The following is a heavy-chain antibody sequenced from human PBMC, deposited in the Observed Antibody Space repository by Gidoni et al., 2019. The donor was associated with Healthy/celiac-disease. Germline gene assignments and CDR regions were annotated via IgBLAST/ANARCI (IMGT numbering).Heavy chain of an antibody. Sequence: QVQLVQSGAEGKKPGASVKVSCKASGYTFTGYDMHWVRQAPGQGLEWMGWINPNSGGTDYVQKFQGRVTLTRDTSISTAYMELSRLRSDDTAVYYCASSSSMSFDYWGQGTLVTVSS. CDR2: INPNSGGT. V-gene: IGHV1-2*02. D-gene: IGHD6-6*01. CDR3: ASSSSMSFDY. CDR1: GYTFTGYD. J-gene: IGHJ4*02.